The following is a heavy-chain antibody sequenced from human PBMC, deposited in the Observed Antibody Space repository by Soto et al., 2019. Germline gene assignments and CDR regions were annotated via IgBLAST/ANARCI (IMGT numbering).Heavy chain of an antibody. V-gene: IGHV1-18*01. Sequence: QVQLVQSGAEVKKPGASVKVSCKASGYTFTSYGISWVRQAPGQGLEWMGWISADNGNTNYAQKLQGRVTITTDTAPCTGYMELRRLRSDDTAVYYGAEFGELSLFDYWGQGTLVTVSS. J-gene: IGHJ4*02. CDR1: GYTFTSYG. CDR3: AEFGELSLFDY. CDR2: ISADNGNT. D-gene: IGHD3-10*01.